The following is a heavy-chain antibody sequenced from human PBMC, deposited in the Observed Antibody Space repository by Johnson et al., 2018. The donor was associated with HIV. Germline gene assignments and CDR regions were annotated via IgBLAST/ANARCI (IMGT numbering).Heavy chain of an antibody. CDR3: ARANYYHN. CDR2: IKQDGSET. J-gene: IGHJ3*02. V-gene: IGHV3-7*01. CDR1: GFTFNNYW. Sequence: VQLVESGGDLVQPGGSLRLSCAASGFTFNNYWMSWVRQAPGRGLEWVANIKQDGSETFYVDSVKGRFTISRDNAENSLYLQMNSLRAEDTAVYYCARANYYHNWGQGTMVTVSS. D-gene: IGHD3-10*01.